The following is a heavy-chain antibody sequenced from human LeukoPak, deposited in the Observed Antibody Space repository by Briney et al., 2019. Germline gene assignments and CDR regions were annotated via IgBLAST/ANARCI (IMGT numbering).Heavy chain of an antibody. V-gene: IGHV1-46*01. Sequence: ASVKVSCKAFGYTFTGYWMHWVRQAPGQGPEWMGVISPSGGSTIYAQKFQGRVTITADKSTSTAYMELSSLRSEDTAVYYCARGGCSGGSCYSGYYFDYWGQGTLVTVSS. D-gene: IGHD2-15*01. J-gene: IGHJ4*02. CDR1: GYTFTGYW. CDR2: ISPSGGST. CDR3: ARGGCSGGSCYSGYYFDY.